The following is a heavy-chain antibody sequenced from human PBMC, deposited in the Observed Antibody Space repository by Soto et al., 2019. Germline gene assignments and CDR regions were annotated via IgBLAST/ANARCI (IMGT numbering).Heavy chain of an antibody. CDR1: GFTFDDYA. V-gene: IGHV3-43*02. Sequence: GGSLRLSCAASGFTFDDYAMHWVRQAPGKGLEWVSLISGDGGSTYYADSVKGRFTISRDNSKNSLYLQMNSLRTEDTALYYGAKDTTVVTPGRYFDLWGRGTLVTVSS. D-gene: IGHD2-21*02. CDR3: AKDTTVVTPGRYFDL. J-gene: IGHJ2*01. CDR2: ISGDGGST.